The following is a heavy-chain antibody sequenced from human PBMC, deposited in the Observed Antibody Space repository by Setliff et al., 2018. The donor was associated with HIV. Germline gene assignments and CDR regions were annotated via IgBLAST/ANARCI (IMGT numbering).Heavy chain of an antibody. CDR3: ARPFDWGSSHPLGY. Sequence: SEPLSLTCTVSGGSSSSSSFYWGWIRQPPGKGLEWMGSIYYSGNTYYNPSLKSRVTISVDTSKNQFSLKLSSVTAADTAVYYCARPFDWGSSHPLGYWSQGTLVTVSS. CDR2: IYYSGNT. V-gene: IGHV4-39*01. CDR1: GGSSSSSSFY. J-gene: IGHJ4*02. D-gene: IGHD3-9*01.